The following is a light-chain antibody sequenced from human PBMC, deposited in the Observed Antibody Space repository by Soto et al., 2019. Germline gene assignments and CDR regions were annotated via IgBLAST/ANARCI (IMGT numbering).Light chain of an antibody. J-gene: IGKJ4*01. CDR1: QGISTY. CDR2: AAS. Sequence: DIQLTQSPSFLSASVGDRVTITCRASQGISTYLAWYQQKLGKAPKLLIYAASTLQSGVPSRFSGSGSGTEFTLTISSLQPEDFATYHCQQLNSYPLTFGGGTKVEIK. V-gene: IGKV1-9*01. CDR3: QQLNSYPLT.